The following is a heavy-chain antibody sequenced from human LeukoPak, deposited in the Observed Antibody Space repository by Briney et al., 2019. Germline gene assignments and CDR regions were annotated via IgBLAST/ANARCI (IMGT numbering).Heavy chain of an antibody. D-gene: IGHD5-12*01. J-gene: IGHJ4*02. V-gene: IGHV3-11*01. CDR1: GFTFSDYY. CDR3: ARDADIVATSLDY. CDR2: ISSSGSTI. Sequence: GGSLRLSCAASGFTFSDYYMSWIRQAPGKGLEWVSCISSSGSTIYYADSVKGRFTISRDNAKNSLYLQMNSLRAEDTAVYYCARDADIVATSLDYWGQGTLVTVSS.